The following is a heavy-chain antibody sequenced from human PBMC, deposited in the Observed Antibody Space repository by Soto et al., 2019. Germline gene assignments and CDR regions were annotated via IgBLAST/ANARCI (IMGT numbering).Heavy chain of an antibody. Sequence: QVQLVQSGAEVKKPGCSVKVSCKASGGTFSSYAISWVRQAPGQGLEWMGGIIPIFVTANYAQKLQGRVTITADESTSTTYMELSSLRSEDTGVYYCARAGLGCSGGSCYDWFDPWGQGTLVTVSS. D-gene: IGHD2-15*01. CDR1: GGTFSSYA. J-gene: IGHJ5*02. CDR2: IIPIFVTA. V-gene: IGHV1-69*01. CDR3: ARAGLGCSGGSCYDWFDP.